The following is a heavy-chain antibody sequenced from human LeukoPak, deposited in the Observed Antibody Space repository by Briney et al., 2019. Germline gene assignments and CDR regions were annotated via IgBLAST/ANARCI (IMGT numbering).Heavy chain of an antibody. J-gene: IGHJ6*02. CDR3: ARAGVVPDYGMDV. D-gene: IGHD2-2*01. CDR1: GGSISSYY. V-gene: IGHV4-59*01. Sequence: SETLSLTCTVSGGSISSYYWSWIRQPPGKGLEWIGYIYYSGSTNYNPSLKSRVTISVDTSKNQFSLKLSSVTAADTAVYYCARAGVVPDYGMDVWGQGTLVTVSS. CDR2: IYYSGST.